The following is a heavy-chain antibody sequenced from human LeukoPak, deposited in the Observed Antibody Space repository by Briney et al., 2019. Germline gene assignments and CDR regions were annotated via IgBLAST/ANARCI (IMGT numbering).Heavy chain of an antibody. V-gene: IGHV3-23*01. CDR3: ASLINIVVVIAILLAWFDP. CDR2: ISGSGGST. CDR1: GFTFSSYA. Sequence: GGSLRLSCAVSGFTFSSYAMSWVRQAPGKGLEWVSAISGSGGSTYYADSVKGRFTISRDNSKNTLYLQMNSLRAEDTAVYYCASLINIVVVIAILLAWFDPWGQGTLVTVSS. J-gene: IGHJ5*02. D-gene: IGHD2-21*01.